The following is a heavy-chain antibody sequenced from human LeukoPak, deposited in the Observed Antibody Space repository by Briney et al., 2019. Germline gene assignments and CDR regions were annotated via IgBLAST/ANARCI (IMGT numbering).Heavy chain of an antibody. CDR3: ASSRDYGDDAFDI. V-gene: IGHV4-30-2*01. J-gene: IGHJ3*02. Sequence: SETLSLTCVVSGGSISSGGYSWSWIRQPPGKGLEWIGYIYHSGSTYYNPSLKSRVTISVDRSKNQFSLKLSSVTAADTAVYYCASSRDYGDDAFDIWGQETMVTVSS. CDR2: IYHSGST. CDR1: GGSISSGGYS. D-gene: IGHD4-17*01.